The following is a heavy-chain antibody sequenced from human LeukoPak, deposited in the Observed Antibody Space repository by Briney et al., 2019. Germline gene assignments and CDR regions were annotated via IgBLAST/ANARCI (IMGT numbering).Heavy chain of an antibody. J-gene: IGHJ2*01. CDR2: ISGSGGST. V-gene: IGHV3-23*01. CDR3: AKGFWSGYNHWYFDL. Sequence: PGGSLRLSCAASGFTFSSYAMSWVRQALGKGLEWVSAISGSGGSTYYADSVKGRFTISRDNSKNTLYLQMNSLRAEDTAVYYCAKGFWSGYNHWYFDLWGRGTLVTVSS. CDR1: GFTFSSYA. D-gene: IGHD3-3*01.